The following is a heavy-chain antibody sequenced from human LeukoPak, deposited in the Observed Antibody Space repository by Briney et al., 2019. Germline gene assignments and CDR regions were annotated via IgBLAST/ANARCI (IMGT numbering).Heavy chain of an antibody. CDR3: ARSQTSFDY. CDR1: GFTFSNYG. CDR2: ISGSSSAI. V-gene: IGHV3-48*02. J-gene: IGHJ4*02. Sequence: GGSLRLSCAVSGFTFSNYGMNWVRQAPGKGLEWVSYISGSSSAIYYADSVKGRFTISRDNAKNSLYLQMDSLRDEDTAVYYCARSQTSFDYWGQGALVTVSS.